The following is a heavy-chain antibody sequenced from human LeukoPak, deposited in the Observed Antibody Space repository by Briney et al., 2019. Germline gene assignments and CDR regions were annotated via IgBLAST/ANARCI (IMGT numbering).Heavy chain of an antibody. D-gene: IGHD3-3*01. CDR3: AKSYDFWSGYSYFDY. V-gene: IGHV3-30*18. Sequence: GGSLRLSCAASGFTFSSYGMHWVRQAPGKGLEWVAVISYDGSNKYYADSVKGRFTISRDNSKNTLYLQMNSLRVEEDTAVYYCAKSYDFWSGYSYFDYWGQGTLVTVSS. J-gene: IGHJ4*02. CDR1: GFTFSSYG. CDR2: ISYDGSNK.